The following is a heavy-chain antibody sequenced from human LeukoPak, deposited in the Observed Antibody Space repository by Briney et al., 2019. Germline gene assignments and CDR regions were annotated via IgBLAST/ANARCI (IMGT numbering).Heavy chain of an antibody. CDR2: FDPEDGET. J-gene: IGHJ5*02. D-gene: IGHD3-9*01. CDR1: GYTLTELS. CDR3: ARFTYYDILTGYENWFDP. Sequence: ASVTVSCKVSGYTLTELSMHWVRQAPGKGLEWMGGFDPEDGETIYAQKFQGRVTMTEDTSTDTAYMELSSLRSEDTAVYYCARFTYYDILTGYENWFDPWGQGTLVTVSS. V-gene: IGHV1-24*01.